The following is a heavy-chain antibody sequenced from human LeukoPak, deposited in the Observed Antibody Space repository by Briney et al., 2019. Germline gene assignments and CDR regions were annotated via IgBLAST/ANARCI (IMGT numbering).Heavy chain of an antibody. CDR1: GYNFPDFA. V-gene: IGHV1-3*01. CDR3: ARAPSGYYALDV. D-gene: IGHD3-22*01. J-gene: IGHJ4*02. CDR2: TNSGSGNT. Sequence: PGASVNVSCKTSGYNFPDFAAECVRRAPGRRHEWMGWTNSGSGNTRYSHKFQGRVTITTDRSASMAYMELSSLTIVDTAVYYCARAPSGYYALDVWGQGTLVTVSS.